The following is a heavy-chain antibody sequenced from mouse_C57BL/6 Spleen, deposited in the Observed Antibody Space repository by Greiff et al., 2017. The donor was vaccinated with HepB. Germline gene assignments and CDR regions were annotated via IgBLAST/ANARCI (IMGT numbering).Heavy chain of an antibody. V-gene: IGHV5-16*01. Sequence: EVKLVESEGGLVQPGSSMKLSCTASGFTFSDYYMAWVRQVPEKGLEWVANINYDGSSTYYLDSLKSRFIISRDNAKNILYLQMSSLKSEDTATYYCARDGLGAMDYWGQGTSVTVSS. CDR1: GFTFSDYY. CDR2: INYDGSST. D-gene: IGHD3-3*01. J-gene: IGHJ4*01. CDR3: ARDGLGAMDY.